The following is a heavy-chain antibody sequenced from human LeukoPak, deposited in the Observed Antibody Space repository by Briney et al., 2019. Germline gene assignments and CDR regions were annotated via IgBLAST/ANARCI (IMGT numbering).Heavy chain of an antibody. CDR2: ISAYNGNT. V-gene: IGHV1-18*01. CDR3: AREGYTSGWYWFDP. CDR1: GYTFTSYG. Sequence: ASVKVSRKASGYTFTSYGISWVRQAPGQGLEWMGWISAYNGNTNYAQKLQGRVTMTTDTSTSTAYMELRSLRSDDTAVYYCAREGYTSGWYWFDPWGQGTLVTVSS. J-gene: IGHJ5*02. D-gene: IGHD6-19*01.